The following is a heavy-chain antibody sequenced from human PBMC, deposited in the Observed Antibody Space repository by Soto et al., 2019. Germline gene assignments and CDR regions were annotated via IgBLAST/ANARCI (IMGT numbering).Heavy chain of an antibody. Sequence: KPSETLSLTCTVSGGSISSYYWSWIRQPAGKGLEWIGRIYTSGSTNYNPSLKSRVTMSVDTSKNQFSLKLSSVTAADTAVYYCAAVYSSSWYGGFDYWGQGTLVTVSS. CDR1: GGSISSYY. J-gene: IGHJ4*02. CDR2: IYTSGST. CDR3: AAVYSSSWYGGFDY. V-gene: IGHV4-4*07. D-gene: IGHD6-13*01.